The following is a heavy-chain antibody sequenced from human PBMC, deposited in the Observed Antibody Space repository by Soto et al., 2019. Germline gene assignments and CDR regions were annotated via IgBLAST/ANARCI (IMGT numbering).Heavy chain of an antibody. D-gene: IGHD3-16*01. V-gene: IGHV1-3*01. CDR3: ARGRGTNSPFFDH. Sequence: ASVTVSCTTSVYSLSINAIHCVRQAPGQRLEWMGWIIAGNGNTKYSQKFKGRVTITRDTSSSTAYMELSSLRSEDTAIYYCARGRGTNSPFFDHWGQGTLVTVSS. CDR2: IIAGNGNT. J-gene: IGHJ4*02. CDR1: VYSLSINA.